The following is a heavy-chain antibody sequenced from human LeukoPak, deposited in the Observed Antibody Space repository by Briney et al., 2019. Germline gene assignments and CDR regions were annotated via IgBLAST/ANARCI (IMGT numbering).Heavy chain of an antibody. CDR3: ARVHSSGWYSYYYGMDV. V-gene: IGHV4-39*07. CDR1: GGSISSSSYY. CDR2: IYYSGST. J-gene: IGHJ6*02. Sequence: KTSETLSLTCTVSGGSISSSSYYWDWIRQPPGKGLEWIGSIYYSGSTYYNPSLKSRVTISVDTSKNQFSLKLSSVTAADTAVYYCARVHSSGWYSYYYGMDVWGQGTTVTVSS. D-gene: IGHD6-19*01.